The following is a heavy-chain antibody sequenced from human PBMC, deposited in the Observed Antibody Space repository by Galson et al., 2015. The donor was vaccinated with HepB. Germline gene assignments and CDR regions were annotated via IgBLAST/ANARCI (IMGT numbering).Heavy chain of an antibody. CDR1: GFTVSSNY. CDR3: ASLGSTINYYMDV. V-gene: IGHV3-53*01. Sequence: SLRLSCAASGFTVSSNYMSWVRQAPGKGLEWVSVIYSGGSTYYADSVKGRFTISRDNSKNTLYLQMNSLRAEDTAVYYCASLGSTINYYMDVWGKGTTVTVSS. D-gene: IGHD5/OR15-5a*01. J-gene: IGHJ6*03. CDR2: IYSGGST.